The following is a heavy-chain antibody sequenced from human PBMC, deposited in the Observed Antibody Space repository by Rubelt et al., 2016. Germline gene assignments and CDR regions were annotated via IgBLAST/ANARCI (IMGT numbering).Heavy chain of an antibody. CDR2: ITASGGAS. V-gene: IGHV3-48*03. D-gene: IGHD2/OR15-2a*01. CDR1: GFSFNIYE. Sequence: EVQLVESGGGLVQPGGSLRLSCAASGFSFNIYEMNWVRQAPGKGLEWVSYITASGGASHYADAVKGRFTVSRDNARNLLYLQMNNVTDDDTALYYCVRDEYGVGGDPWGQGTLVTVSS. J-gene: IGHJ5*02. CDR3: VRDEYGVGGDP.